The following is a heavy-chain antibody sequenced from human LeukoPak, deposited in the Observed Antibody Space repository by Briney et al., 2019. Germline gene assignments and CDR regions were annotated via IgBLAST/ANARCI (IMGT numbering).Heavy chain of an antibody. Sequence: PVKVSCKASGGTFSSYAISWVRQAPGQGLEWMGGIIPIFGTANYAQKFQGRVTITTDESTSTAYMELSSLRSEDTAVYYCARAKYYGDYGFDYWGQGTLVTVSS. CDR1: GGTFSSYA. CDR2: IIPIFGTA. V-gene: IGHV1-69*05. D-gene: IGHD4-17*01. CDR3: ARAKYYGDYGFDY. J-gene: IGHJ4*02.